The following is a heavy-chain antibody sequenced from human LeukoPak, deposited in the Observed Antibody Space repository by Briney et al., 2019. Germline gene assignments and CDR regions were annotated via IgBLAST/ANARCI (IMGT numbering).Heavy chain of an antibody. J-gene: IGHJ4*02. D-gene: IGHD3-22*01. CDR3: ARAGVVVPTIDY. Sequence: KPGGSLRLSCAASGFTFSSYSMNWVRQAPGKGLEWVSSISSSSSYIYYADSVKGRFTISRDNAKNSLYLQMNRLRAEDTAVYYCARAGVVVPTIDYWGQGTLVTVSS. V-gene: IGHV3-21*01. CDR2: ISSSSSYI. CDR1: GFTFSSYS.